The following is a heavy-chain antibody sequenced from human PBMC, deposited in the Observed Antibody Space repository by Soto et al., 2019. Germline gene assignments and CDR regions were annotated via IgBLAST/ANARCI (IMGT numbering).Heavy chain of an antibody. J-gene: IGHJ2*01. D-gene: IGHD3-22*01. CDR1: GLTLYSCL. CDR2: ISSTSSYI. Sequence: GSIKLASASSGLTLYSCLVKVVLQTPGKGLEWVSSISSTSSYIYYADSVKGRFTISRDNAKISLYLQMNNLRAEDTAVYYCASRGIVVGWYFDIRGRGPLGTVSS. CDR3: ASRGIVVGWYFDI. V-gene: IGHV3-21*01.